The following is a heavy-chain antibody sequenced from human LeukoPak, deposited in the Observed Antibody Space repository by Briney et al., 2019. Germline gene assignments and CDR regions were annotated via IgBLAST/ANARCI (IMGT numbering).Heavy chain of an antibody. V-gene: IGHV3-23*01. J-gene: IGHJ3*02. CDR2: ISGSGGST. CDR1: GFTFSSYS. CDR3: AKYRITMIVVGGAFDI. Sequence: PGGSLRLSCAASGFTFSSYSMNWVRQAPGKGLEWVSAISGSGGSTYYADSVKGRFTISRDNSKNTLYLQMNSLRAEDTAVYYCAKYRITMIVVGGAFDIWGQGTMVTVSS. D-gene: IGHD3-22*01.